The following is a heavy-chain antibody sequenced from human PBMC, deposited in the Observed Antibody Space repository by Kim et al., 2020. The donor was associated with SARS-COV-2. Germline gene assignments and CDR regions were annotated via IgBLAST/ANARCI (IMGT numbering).Heavy chain of an antibody. CDR2: IIPIFGTA. Sequence: SVKVSCKASGGTFSSYAISWVRQAPGQGLEWMGGIIPIFGTANYAQKFQGRVTITADESKSTAYMELSSLRSEDTAVYYCSRDGYFDWSGGLDYWGQGTLVTVS. V-gene: IGHV1-69*13. J-gene: IGHJ4*02. CDR3: SRDGYFDWSGGLDY. CDR1: GGTFSSYA. D-gene: IGHD3-9*01.